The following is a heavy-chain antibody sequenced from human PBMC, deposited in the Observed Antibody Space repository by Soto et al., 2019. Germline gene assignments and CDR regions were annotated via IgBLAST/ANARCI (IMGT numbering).Heavy chain of an antibody. CDR2: VYYSGST. D-gene: IGHD1-1*01. V-gene: IGHV4-61*01. CDR1: GGSVSGGSYF. CDR3: ARAGRMGTFDY. J-gene: IGHJ4*02. Sequence: QVQLQESGPGLVRPSETLSLTCPVSGGSVSGGSYFWSWVRQPPGKGLEWIGYVYYSGSTKYNPSLKSRVTILEDTSKNQFSLKLNSVTAADTAVYYCARAGRMGTFDYWGQGALVTVSS.